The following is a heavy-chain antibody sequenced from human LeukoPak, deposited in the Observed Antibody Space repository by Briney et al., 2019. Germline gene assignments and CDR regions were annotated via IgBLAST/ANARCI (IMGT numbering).Heavy chain of an antibody. CDR1: GLAFSNYW. J-gene: IGHJ4*02. D-gene: IGHD6-19*01. CDR3: ARDDMTVAGSYYFDY. Sequence: PGGSLRLSCAVSGLAFSNYWMHWVRQAPGKGLVWVSRISNDGTSTSYADPVKGRFTISRDNAKNTLYLQMNSLRADDTAVYYCARDDMTVAGSYYFDYWGQGTLVTVSS. CDR2: ISNDGTST. V-gene: IGHV3-74*01.